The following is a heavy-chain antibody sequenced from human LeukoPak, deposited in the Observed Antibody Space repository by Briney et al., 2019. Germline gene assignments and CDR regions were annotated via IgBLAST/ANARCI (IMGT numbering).Heavy chain of an antibody. CDR2: ISYDGSNK. CDR3: AREWKGYCSSTSCYSGPYYYGMDV. Sequence: GGSLRLPCAASGFTFSSYAMHWVRQAPGKGLEWVAVISYDGSNKYYADSVKGRFTISRDNSKNTLYLQMNSLRAEDTAVYYCAREWKGYCSSTSCYSGPYYYGMDVWGQGTTVTVSS. D-gene: IGHD2-2*01. J-gene: IGHJ6*02. V-gene: IGHV3-30-3*01. CDR1: GFTFSSYA.